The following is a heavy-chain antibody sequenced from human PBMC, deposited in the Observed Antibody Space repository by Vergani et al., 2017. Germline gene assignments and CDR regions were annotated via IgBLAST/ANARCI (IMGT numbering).Heavy chain of an antibody. CDR3: ARAYGDFLLSAFDI. CDR1: GFTFSSYA. V-gene: IGHV3-30-3*01. J-gene: IGHJ3*02. Sequence: VQLVESGGGLVQPGGSLRLSCAASGFTFSSYAMHWVRQAPGKGLEWVAVISYDGSNKYYADSVKGRFTISRDNSKNTLYLQMNSLRAEDTAVYYCARAYGDFLLSAFDIWGQGTMVTVSS. D-gene: IGHD4-17*01. CDR2: ISYDGSNK.